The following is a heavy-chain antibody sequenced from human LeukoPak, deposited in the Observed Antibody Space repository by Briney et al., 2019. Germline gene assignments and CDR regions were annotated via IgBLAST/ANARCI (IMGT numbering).Heavy chain of an antibody. D-gene: IGHD3-22*01. CDR1: GGSISSYY. V-gene: IGHV4-4*07. CDR2: IYTSGST. J-gene: IGHJ3*02. CDR3: ARGGRWTYCYDSSGYPSHDAFDI. Sequence: SETLSLTCTVSGGSISSYYWSWIRQPAGKGLEWIGRIYTSGSTNYNPSLKSRVTMSVDTSKNQFSLKLSSVTAADTAVYYCARGGRWTYCYDSSGYPSHDAFDIWGQGTMVTVSS.